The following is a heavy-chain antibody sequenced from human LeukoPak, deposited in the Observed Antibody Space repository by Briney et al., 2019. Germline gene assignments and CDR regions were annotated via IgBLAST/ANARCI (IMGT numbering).Heavy chain of an antibody. V-gene: IGHV3-21*01. CDR2: ISSSSYI. J-gene: IGHJ4*02. Sequence: GGSLRLSCAASGFTFSSYSMNWVRQAPGKGLEWVSSISSSSYIYYSDSVMGQFTISRDNAKNSLYLQMNSRRAEDTAVYYCARDPPESPKRYFDYWGQGTLVTVSS. CDR1: GFTFSSYS. CDR3: ARDPPESPKRYFDY.